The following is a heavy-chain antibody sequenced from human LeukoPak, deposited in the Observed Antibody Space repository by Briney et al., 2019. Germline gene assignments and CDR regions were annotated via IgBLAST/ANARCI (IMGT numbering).Heavy chain of an antibody. CDR3: ARGGLNYADASDI. D-gene: IGHD4-11*01. Sequence: GGSLRLSCAASGSTFSRHSMNWVRQAPGKGLEWVSYISSGSSYIYYADSVKGRFTISRDNAENSLYLQMNSLRGEDTAVYYCARGGLNYADASDIWGQGTMVAVSS. CDR1: GSTFSRHS. V-gene: IGHV3-21*01. J-gene: IGHJ3*02. CDR2: ISSGSSYI.